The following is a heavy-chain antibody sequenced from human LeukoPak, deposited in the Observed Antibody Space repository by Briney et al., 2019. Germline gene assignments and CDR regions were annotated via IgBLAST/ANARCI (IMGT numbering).Heavy chain of an antibody. J-gene: IGHJ3*02. V-gene: IGHV3-30-3*01. D-gene: IGHD2-2*01. CDR2: ISYDGSNK. CDR1: GFTFSSYA. CDR3: AKDIVVVPAALNVAFDI. Sequence: GGSLRLSRAASGFTFSSYAMHWVRQAPGKGLEWVAVISYDGSNKYYADSVKGRFTISRDNSKNTLYLQMNSLRAEDTAVYYCAKDIVVVPAALNVAFDIWGQGTMVTVSS.